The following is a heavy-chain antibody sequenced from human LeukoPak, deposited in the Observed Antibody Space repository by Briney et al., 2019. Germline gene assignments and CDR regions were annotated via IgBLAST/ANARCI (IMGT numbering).Heavy chain of an antibody. V-gene: IGHV1-2*02. D-gene: IGHD4-23*01. CDR1: GYTFTGYY. J-gene: IGHJ4*02. Sequence: GASVKVSCKTSGYTFTGYYMHWVRQAPGQGLEWMGWINPNSGGTNYAQKFRGRVIMTSDTSISTAYMELSRLTSDDTAVYYCARDHGGRCFSNWGQGTLVTVSS. CDR2: INPNSGGT. CDR3: ARDHGGRCFSN.